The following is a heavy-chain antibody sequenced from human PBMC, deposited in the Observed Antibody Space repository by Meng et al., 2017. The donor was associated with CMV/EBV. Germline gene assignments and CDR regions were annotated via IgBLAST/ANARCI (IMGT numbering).Heavy chain of an antibody. V-gene: IGHV3-23*01. CDR1: GFTFSSYA. Sequence: GESLKISCAASGFTFSSYAMSWVRPAPGKGLEWVSAISGSGGSTYYADSVKGRFTISRDNSKNTLYLQMNSLRAEDTAVYYCVKISGRTVSPYCSSTSCYTGRGYFDYWGQGTLVTVSS. J-gene: IGHJ4*02. CDR2: ISGSGGST. CDR3: VKISGRTVSPYCSSTSCYTGRGYFDY. D-gene: IGHD2-2*02.